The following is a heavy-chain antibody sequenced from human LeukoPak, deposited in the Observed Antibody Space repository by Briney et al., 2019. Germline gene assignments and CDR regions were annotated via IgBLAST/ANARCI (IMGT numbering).Heavy chain of an antibody. J-gene: IGHJ4*02. V-gene: IGHV3-21*01. Sequence: GGSLRLSCAASGFTFSSYSMNWVRQAPGKGLEWVSSISSSSSYIYYADSVKGQFTISRDNAKNSLYLQMNSLRAEDTAVYYCARGLHCSSTSCYPYWGQGTLVTVSS. CDR1: GFTFSSYS. D-gene: IGHD2-2*01. CDR2: ISSSSSYI. CDR3: ARGLHCSSTSCYPY.